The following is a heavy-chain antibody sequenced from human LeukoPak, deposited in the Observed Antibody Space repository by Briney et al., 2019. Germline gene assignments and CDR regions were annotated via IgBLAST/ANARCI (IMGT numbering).Heavy chain of an antibody. V-gene: IGHV1-2*02. CDR1: GYTFTGYF. D-gene: IGHD6-19*01. CDR2: INPNSGGT. CDR3: ARVDASSLAVHY. J-gene: IGHJ4*02. Sequence: RVASVKVSCKTSGYTFTGYFWNWVRQAPGQGLDWMGRINPNSGGTNCGQKFQDRVTLTRDTSIATAYMELTGLTSDDPAVYYCARVDASSLAVHYWGQGTLVTVSS.